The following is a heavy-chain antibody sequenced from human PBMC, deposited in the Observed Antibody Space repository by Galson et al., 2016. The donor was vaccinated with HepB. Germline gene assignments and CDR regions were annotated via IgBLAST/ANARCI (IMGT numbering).Heavy chain of an antibody. Sequence: SETLSLTCTVSGDSISRYYWGWIRQPPGQGLEWIGYIHYTGSTNYNPSLKSRVTISVDTSKNQFSLNFTSVTAADTAVYYCARGTAMVINWFDPWGQGTLVTVSS. CDR1: GDSISRYY. CDR3: ARGTAMVINWFDP. CDR2: IHYTGST. D-gene: IGHD5-18*01. V-gene: IGHV4-59*01. J-gene: IGHJ5*02.